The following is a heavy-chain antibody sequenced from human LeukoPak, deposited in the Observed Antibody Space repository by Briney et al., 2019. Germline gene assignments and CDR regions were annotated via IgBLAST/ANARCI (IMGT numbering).Heavy chain of an antibody. V-gene: IGHV1-69*04. Sequence: ASVKVSCKASGGTFSSYAISWVRQAPGQGLEWMGRIIPILGIANYAQKFQGRVTITADKSTCTAYMELSSLRSEDTAMYYCASAPRSGYDLIDYWGQGTLVTVSS. CDR2: IIPILGIA. D-gene: IGHD5-12*01. CDR1: GGTFSSYA. CDR3: ASAPRSGYDLIDY. J-gene: IGHJ4*02.